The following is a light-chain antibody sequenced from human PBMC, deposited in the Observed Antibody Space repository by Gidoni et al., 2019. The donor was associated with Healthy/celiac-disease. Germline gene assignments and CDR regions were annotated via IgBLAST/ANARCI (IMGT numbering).Light chain of an antibody. CDR1: QSISSY. J-gene: IGKJ5*01. CDR3: QQSYSTPPIT. CDR2: AAS. V-gene: IGKV1-39*01. Sequence: DIQMTQSPSSLSASVGDRVTITRRASQSISSYLNWYQQKPGKAPKLLIYAASSLQSGVPSRFSGSGSGTDFTRTISSLQPEDFATYYCQQSYSTPPITFGQGTRLEIK.